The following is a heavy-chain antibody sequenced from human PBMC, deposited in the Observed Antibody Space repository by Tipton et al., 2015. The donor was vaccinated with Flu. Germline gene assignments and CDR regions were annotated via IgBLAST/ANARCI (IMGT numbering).Heavy chain of an antibody. CDR3: AREAAPTPGAGYQYES. D-gene: IGHD3-10*01. CDR1: GDSISNYY. Sequence: TPSLTCTVSGDSISNYYWGWIRQPAGKGLQWIGRIYTSGSTDYNPSLKGRVTMSVDTSRNQFSLRLSSVTAADTAVYFCAREAAPTPGAGYQYESWGQGKLVTVSS. CDR2: IYTSGST. J-gene: IGHJ5*02. V-gene: IGHV4-4*07.